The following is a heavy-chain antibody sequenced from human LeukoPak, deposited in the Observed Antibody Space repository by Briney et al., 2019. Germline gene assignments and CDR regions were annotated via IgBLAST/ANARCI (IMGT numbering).Heavy chain of an antibody. CDR1: GFTFSSYW. Sequence: PGGSLRLSCAASGFTFSSYWMHWVRQAPGKGLVWVSRINSDGSSTSYADSVKGRFTISRDTSKNTLYLQMNSLRAEDTAVYFCAGRHCSGGGCCFAGADPFDYWGQGTLVTVSS. CDR3: AGRHCSGGGCCFAGADPFDY. CDR2: INSDGSST. J-gene: IGHJ4*02. V-gene: IGHV3-74*01. D-gene: IGHD2-15*01.